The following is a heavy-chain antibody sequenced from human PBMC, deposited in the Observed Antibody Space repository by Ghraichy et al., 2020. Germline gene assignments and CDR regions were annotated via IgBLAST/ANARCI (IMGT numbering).Heavy chain of an antibody. CDR2: ISSSGSTI. Sequence: GESLNISCAASGFTFSDYYMSWIRQAPGKGLEWVSYISSSGSTIYYADSVKGRFTISRDNAKNSLYLQMNSLRAEDTAVYYCARDEQAYGMDVWGQGTTVTVSS. D-gene: IGHD6-13*01. CDR3: ARDEQAYGMDV. J-gene: IGHJ6*02. V-gene: IGHV3-11*04. CDR1: GFTFSDYY.